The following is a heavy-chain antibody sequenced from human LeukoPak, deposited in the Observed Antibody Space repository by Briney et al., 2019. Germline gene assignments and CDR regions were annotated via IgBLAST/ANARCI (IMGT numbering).Heavy chain of an antibody. Sequence: GGSLRLSCAASGFTFSSYVMSWVRQAPGKGLEWVSGISASGGSTYYADSVKGRFTVSRDNSKNKLYLQINSLRAEDTAVYYCAKDLKSWEFDYWGQGTVVTVSS. CDR1: GFTFSSYV. V-gene: IGHV3-23*01. J-gene: IGHJ4*02. CDR2: ISASGGST. CDR3: AKDLKSWEFDY. D-gene: IGHD6-13*01.